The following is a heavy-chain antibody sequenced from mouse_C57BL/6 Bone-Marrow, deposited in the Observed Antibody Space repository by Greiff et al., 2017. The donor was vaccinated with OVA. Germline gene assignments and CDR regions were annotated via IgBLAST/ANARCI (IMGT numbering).Heavy chain of an antibody. D-gene: IGHD1-1*01. CDR3: ANYYCISHDGFAY. V-gene: IGHV1-81*01. Sequence: VQLQQSGAELARPGASVKLSCTASGYTFTSYGISWVKQRTGQGLEWIGEIYPSGGNTCYNEKFKGQATLTEAKSYSTADMELLSLTSEDSAVYFCANYYCISHDGFAYCGQGTLVTVSA. CDR2: IYPSGGNT. CDR1: GYTFTSYG. J-gene: IGHJ3*01.